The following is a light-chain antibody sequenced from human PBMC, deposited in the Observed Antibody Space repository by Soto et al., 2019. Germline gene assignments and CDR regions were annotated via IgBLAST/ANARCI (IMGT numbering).Light chain of an antibody. Sequence: MTHSPATLSVSPGERATLSCRASQSVRDNLAWYQQKPGQAPRLLIYGASTRATGIPARFSGSGSGTEFTLTINSLQSEDFALYFCQQSNNWPYTFGQGTKLEIK. V-gene: IGKV3-15*01. CDR3: QQSNNWPYT. CDR1: QSVRDN. J-gene: IGKJ2*01. CDR2: GAS.